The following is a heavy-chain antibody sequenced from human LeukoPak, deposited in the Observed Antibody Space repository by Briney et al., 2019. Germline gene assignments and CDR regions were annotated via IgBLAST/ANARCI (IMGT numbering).Heavy chain of an antibody. CDR3: ARDQSPHCYDNSGYTDDAFDI. CDR2: IYYRGRT. Sequence: TQTLSLTCTVSGASIRIGAYYWRWIRHPPGKGLEWIVSIYYRGRTYDYPSLKSRVTISVDTSKNQFSLKLSSVTAADTAVYYCARDQSPHCYDNSGYTDDAFDIWGQGTMVTVSS. J-gene: IGHJ3*02. V-gene: IGHV4-30-4*01. CDR1: GASIRIGAYY. D-gene: IGHD3-22*01.